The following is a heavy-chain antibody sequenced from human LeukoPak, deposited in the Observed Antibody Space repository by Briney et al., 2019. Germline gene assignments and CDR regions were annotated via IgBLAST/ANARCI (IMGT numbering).Heavy chain of an antibody. D-gene: IGHD3-22*01. CDR1: GFTFSNYA. J-gene: IGHJ4*02. CDR3: ARDGTMIVVDLFDY. CDR2: ISGSGDST. Sequence: GGSLRLSCAASGFTFSNYALSWVRQAPGKGLEWVSAISGSGDSTYYADSVKGRFTISRDNSKNTLYLQMNSLRAEDTAVYYCARDGTMIVVDLFDYWGQGTLVTVSS. V-gene: IGHV3-23*01.